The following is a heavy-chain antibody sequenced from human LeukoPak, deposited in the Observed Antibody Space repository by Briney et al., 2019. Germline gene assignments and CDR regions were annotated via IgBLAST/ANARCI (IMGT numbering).Heavy chain of an antibody. CDR3: ATGAGDLARDAFDI. CDR1: GYTLTELS. CDR2: FDPEDGET. V-gene: IGHV1-24*01. J-gene: IGHJ3*02. Sequence: ASVKVSCKVSGYTLTELSMHWVRQAPGKGLEWMGGFDPEDGETIYAQKFQGRVTMTEDTSTDTAYMELSSLRSEDTAVYYCATGAGDLARDAFDIWGQGTMVTVSS. D-gene: IGHD3-10*01.